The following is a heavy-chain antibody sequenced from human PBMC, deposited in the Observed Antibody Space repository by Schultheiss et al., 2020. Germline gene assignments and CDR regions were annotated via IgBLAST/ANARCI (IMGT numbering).Heavy chain of an antibody. D-gene: IGHD3-22*01. V-gene: IGHV3-66*01. CDR2: IYSGGST. Sequence: GGSLRLSCAASGFTFSSYEMNWVRQAPGKGLEWVSVIYSGGSTYYADSVKGRFTISRDNAKNSLYLQMNSLRAEDTAVYYCARVGPPATYYYDSSGWSAFDIWGQGTMVTVSS. CDR3: ARVGPPATYYYDSSGWSAFDI. J-gene: IGHJ3*02. CDR1: GFTFSSYE.